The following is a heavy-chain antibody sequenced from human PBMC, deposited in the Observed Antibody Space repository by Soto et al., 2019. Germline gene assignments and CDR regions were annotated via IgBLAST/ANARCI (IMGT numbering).Heavy chain of an antibody. Sequence: PSETLSLTCTVSGGSISSGDYYWSWIRQPPGKGLEWIGYIYYSGSTHYNPSLKSRVTISVDTSKKQFSLKLSSVTAADTAVYYCASNYDSSGYSVGGYFDYWGQGTLVTVSS. CDR3: ASNYDSSGYSVGGYFDY. V-gene: IGHV4-30-4*01. D-gene: IGHD3-22*01. CDR2: IYYSGST. CDR1: GGSISSGDYY. J-gene: IGHJ4*02.